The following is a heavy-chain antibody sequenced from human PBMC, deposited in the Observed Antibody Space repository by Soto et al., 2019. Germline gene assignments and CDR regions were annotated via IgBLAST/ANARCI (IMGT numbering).Heavy chain of an antibody. J-gene: IGHJ4*02. V-gene: IGHV5-10-1*01. CDR3: ARHALDPIAVAGSEHDY. Sequence: PGESLKISCKGSGYSFTSYWISWVRQMPGKGLEWMGRIDPSDSYTNYSPSFQGHVTISADKSISTAYLQWSSLKASDTAMYYCARHALDPIAVAGSEHDYWGQGTLVTVSS. D-gene: IGHD6-19*01. CDR1: GYSFTSYW. CDR2: IDPSDSYT.